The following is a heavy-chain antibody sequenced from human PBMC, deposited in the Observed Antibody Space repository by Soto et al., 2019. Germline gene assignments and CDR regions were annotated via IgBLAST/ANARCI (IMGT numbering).Heavy chain of an antibody. D-gene: IGHD3-10*01. CDR2: ISFDESNK. CDR1: GFTFSSYG. Sequence: QVQLEESGGGVVQPGRSLRLSCAASGFTFSSYGIHWVRQAPGKGLEWVAIISFDESNKYYADSVKGRFTISRDNSKNTLYLQMNSLRDEDTAVYYCAKDMGGSYSYYGMDVWGQGTTVTVSS. CDR3: AKDMGGSYSYYGMDV. V-gene: IGHV3-30*18. J-gene: IGHJ6*02.